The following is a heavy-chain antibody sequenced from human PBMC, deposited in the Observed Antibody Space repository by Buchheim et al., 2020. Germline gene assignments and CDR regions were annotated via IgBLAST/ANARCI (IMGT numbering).Heavy chain of an antibody. V-gene: IGHV3-66*02. Sequence: EVQLVESGGGLVQPGGSLRLSCAASGFTVSSNYMSWVRQAPGKGLEWVSVIYSGGSTYYADSVKGRFTISRDNSKNTLYLQMNSLRAEDTAVYYCARAAKHCSSTSCYGEGFVDYWGQGTL. D-gene: IGHD2-2*01. CDR1: GFTVSSNY. CDR3: ARAAKHCSSTSCYGEGFVDY. CDR2: IYSGGST. J-gene: IGHJ4*02.